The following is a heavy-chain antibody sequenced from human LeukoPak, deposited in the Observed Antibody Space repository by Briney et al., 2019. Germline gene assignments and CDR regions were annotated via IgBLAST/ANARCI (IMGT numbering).Heavy chain of an antibody. J-gene: IGHJ5*02. CDR3: ARDAYDDASES. Sequence: GGSLRLSCAASGFTFSSYSMNWVRQASGKGLEWVSSISSSSSYIYYADSLKGRFTISRDNAKNSLYLQMNSLRAEDTAVYYCARDAYDDASESWGQGTLVTVSS. CDR2: ISSSSSYI. V-gene: IGHV3-21*01. CDR1: GFTFSSYS. D-gene: IGHD3-3*01.